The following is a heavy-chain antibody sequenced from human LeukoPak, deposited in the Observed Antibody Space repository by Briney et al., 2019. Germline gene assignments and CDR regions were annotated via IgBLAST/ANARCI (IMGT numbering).Heavy chain of an antibody. Sequence: GGSLRLSCAASGFTFSDYYMSWIRQAPGKGLEWVSYISSSGSTIYYADSVKGRFTISRDNAKNSLYLQMNSLRAEDTAVYYCAKDDRLDWFDPWGQGTLVTVSS. V-gene: IGHV3-11*01. CDR1: GFTFSDYY. CDR2: ISSSGSTI. J-gene: IGHJ5*02. D-gene: IGHD3-22*01. CDR3: AKDDRLDWFDP.